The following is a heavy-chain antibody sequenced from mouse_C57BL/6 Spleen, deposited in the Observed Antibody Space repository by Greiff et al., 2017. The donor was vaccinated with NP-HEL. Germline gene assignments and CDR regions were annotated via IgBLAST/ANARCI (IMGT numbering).Heavy chain of an antibody. J-gene: IGHJ1*03. Sequence: VQLQQSGPELVKPGASVKISCKASGYTFTDYYMNWVKQSHGKSLEWIGDINPNNGGTSYNQKFKGKATLTVDKSSSTAYMELRSLTSEDSAVYYCAKGDNLPDVWGTGTTVTVSS. CDR3: AKGDNLPDV. CDR1: GYTFTDYY. V-gene: IGHV1-26*01. CDR2: INPNNGGT.